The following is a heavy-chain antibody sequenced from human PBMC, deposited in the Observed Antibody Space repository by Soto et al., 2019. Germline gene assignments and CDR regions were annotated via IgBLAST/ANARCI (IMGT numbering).Heavy chain of an antibody. CDR3: ARHSLLPVTTDPGGYYYMDV. V-gene: IGHV4-39*01. J-gene: IGHJ6*03. CDR2: IYYSGST. CDR1: GGSISSSSYY. Sequence: SETLSLTCTVSGGSISSSSYYWGWIRQPPGKGLEWIGNIYYSGSTNYNPSLKSRVTISVDTSKNQFSLKLSSVTAADTAVYYCARHSLLPVTTDPGGYYYMDVWGKGTTVTVSS. D-gene: IGHD4-17*01.